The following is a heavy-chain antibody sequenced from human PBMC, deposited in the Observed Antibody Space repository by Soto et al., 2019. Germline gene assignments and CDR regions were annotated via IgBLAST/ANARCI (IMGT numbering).Heavy chain of an antibody. CDR1: GGSISSGGYY. V-gene: IGHV4-61*08. J-gene: IGHJ1*01. Sequence: SETLSLTCTVSGGSISSGGYYWSWIRQHPGKGLQWIGYIYYSGSTNYNPSLKSRVTISVDTSKNQFSLKLSSVTAADTAVYYCASQPPPTEYFQHWGQGTLVTVSS. CDR3: ASQPPPTEYFQH. CDR2: IYYSGST.